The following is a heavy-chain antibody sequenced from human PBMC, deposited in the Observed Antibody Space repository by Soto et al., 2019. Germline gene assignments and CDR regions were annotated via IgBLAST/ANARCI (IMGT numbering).Heavy chain of an antibody. V-gene: IGHV4-39*01. CDR1: GCSISSSSYY. D-gene: IGHD6-6*01. CDR3: ARPISGAARPGAFDI. CDR2: IYYSGST. J-gene: IGHJ3*02. Sequence: SETLSLTCTVSGCSISSSSYYWGWIRQPPGKGLEWIVSIYYSGSTYYNPSLKSQVTISVDTSKNQFSLKLSSVTAADTAVYYCARPISGAARPGAFDIWGQGTMVTVSS.